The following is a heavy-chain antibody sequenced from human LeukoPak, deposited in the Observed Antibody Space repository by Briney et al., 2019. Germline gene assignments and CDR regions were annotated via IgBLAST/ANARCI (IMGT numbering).Heavy chain of an antibody. J-gene: IGHJ4*02. Sequence: GGSLRLSCAASGFTFSSYGMHWVRQAPGKGLEWVAVISYDGSNKYYADSVKGRFTISRDNSKNTLYLQLNSLRAEDTAVYYCARGGAPGFYFDCWGQGTLVTVSS. CDR1: GFTFSSYG. V-gene: IGHV3-30*03. CDR3: ARGGAPGFYFDC. D-gene: IGHD4-17*01. CDR2: ISYDGSNK.